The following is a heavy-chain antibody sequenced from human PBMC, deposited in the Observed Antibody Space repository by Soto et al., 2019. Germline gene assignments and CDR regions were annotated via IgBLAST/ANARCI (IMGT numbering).Heavy chain of an antibody. Sequence: QLQLQESGSGLVNRSQTLSLTCAVSGDSISSGGYAWTWLRQSPGKGLEWIGYVYLTGVTYYNPSLKSRVTISVDKSKSQFSLMLSSVTAADTAVYYCARGHYGGHAMDVWGQGTTVIVSS. CDR3: ARGHYGGHAMDV. J-gene: IGHJ6*02. CDR1: GDSISSGGYA. V-gene: IGHV4-30-2*06. CDR2: VYLTGVT. D-gene: IGHD4-17*01.